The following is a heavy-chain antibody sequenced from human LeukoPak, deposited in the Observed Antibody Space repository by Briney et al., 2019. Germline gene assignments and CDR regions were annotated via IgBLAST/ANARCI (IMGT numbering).Heavy chain of an antibody. V-gene: IGHV1-8*01. Sequence: GASVKVSCKASGYTFTSYDINWVRQATGQGLEWMGWMNPNSGNTGYAQKFQGRVTMTRNTSISTAYMELSSLRSEDTAEYYCARAGGYCGRISCPYYFDYWGQGSLVAVSS. CDR2: MNPNSGNT. J-gene: IGHJ4*02. CDR1: GYTFTSYD. D-gene: IGHD2-15*01. CDR3: ARAGGYCGRISCPYYFDY.